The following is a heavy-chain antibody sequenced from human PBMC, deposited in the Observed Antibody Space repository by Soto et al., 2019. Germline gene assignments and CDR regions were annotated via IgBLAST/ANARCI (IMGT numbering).Heavy chain of an antibody. V-gene: IGHV3-30*18. J-gene: IGHJ3*02. CDR1: GFTFSSYG. CDR2: ISYDGSNK. Sequence: GGSLRLSCAASGFTFSSYGMHWVRQAPGKGLEWVAVISYDGSNKYYADSVKGRFTISRDNSKNTLYLQMNSLRAEDTAVYYCAKDRQWLVNAFDIWGQGRMVTVSS. D-gene: IGHD6-19*01. CDR3: AKDRQWLVNAFDI.